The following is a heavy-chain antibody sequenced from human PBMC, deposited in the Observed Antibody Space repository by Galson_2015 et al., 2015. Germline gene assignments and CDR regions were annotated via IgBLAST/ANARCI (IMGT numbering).Heavy chain of an antibody. CDR3: ARACLPCSGDSCYSIHRGFDY. D-gene: IGHD2-15*01. V-gene: IGHV3-23*01. CDR2: MSGSGTTT. J-gene: IGHJ4*02. CDR1: GFTFSNHA. Sequence: SLRLSCAAAGFTFSNHAMNWVRQAPGKGLEWVSGMSGSGTTTYYANSVKGRFTISRDNSKNTLYLHMNSLRAEDTALYYCARACLPCSGDSCYSIHRGFDYWGQGTLVTVSS.